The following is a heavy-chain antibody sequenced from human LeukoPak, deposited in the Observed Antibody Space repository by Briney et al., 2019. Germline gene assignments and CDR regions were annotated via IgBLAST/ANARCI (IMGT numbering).Heavy chain of an antibody. J-gene: IGHJ4*02. CDR2: IYYSGST. V-gene: IGHV4-30-4*08. Sequence: SQTLSLTCTVSGGSISSGDYYWSWIRQPPGKGLEWIGHIYYSGSTYYNPSLKSRVTISVDTSKNQFSLKLSSVTAADTAVYYCARAGIEDSTLYYFDYWGQGTLVTVSS. CDR1: GGSISSGDYY. CDR3: ARAGIEDSTLYYFDY. D-gene: IGHD2-21*01.